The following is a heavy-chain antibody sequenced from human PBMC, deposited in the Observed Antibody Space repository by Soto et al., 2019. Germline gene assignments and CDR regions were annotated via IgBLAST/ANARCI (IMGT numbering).Heavy chain of an antibody. CDR3: AKEVRYYYDSRGVDAFDI. CDR2: ISYHGSDQ. J-gene: IGHJ3*02. D-gene: IGHD3-22*01. V-gene: IGHV3-30*18. CDR1: GFTFSSYG. Sequence: QVQLVESGGGVVQPGRSLRLSCAAFGFTFSSYGMHWVRQAPGKGLEWVAVISYHGSDQYYADSVKGRYTISRDNSKNTVHLQMNSLRAEDTAVYYCAKEVRYYYDSRGVDAFDIWGQGTVVTVSS.